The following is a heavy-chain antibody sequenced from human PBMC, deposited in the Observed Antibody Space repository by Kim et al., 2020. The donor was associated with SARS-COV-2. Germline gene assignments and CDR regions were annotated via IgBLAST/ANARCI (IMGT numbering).Heavy chain of an antibody. CDR1: GFTVSSNY. V-gene: IGHV3-66*01. Sequence: GGSLRLYCAASGFTVSSNYMSWFRQAPGKGLECVSVNYRGGSTYYADSVKGRFTISRDKSKSTLYLQMNSLRSEDTAVYYCARIQIYYDILTGYNPRYFDLWGRGTLVTVSS. CDR2: NYRGGST. CDR3: ARIQIYYDILTGYNPRYFDL. J-gene: IGHJ2*01. D-gene: IGHD3-9*01.